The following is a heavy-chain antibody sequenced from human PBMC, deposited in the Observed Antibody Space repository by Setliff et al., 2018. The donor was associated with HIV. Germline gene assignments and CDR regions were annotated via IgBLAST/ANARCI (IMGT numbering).Heavy chain of an antibody. CDR3: AKDVTYYYDSSGSYGMDV. D-gene: IGHD3-22*01. Sequence: VGSLRLSCAASGFTFSSYSMNWVRQAPGKGLEWVSFISRTSSYIYYADSLKGRFTISRDNAKNTLYLQMNSLRAEDTAVYYCAKDVTYYYDSSGSYGMDVWGQGTTVTVSS. V-gene: IGHV3-21*01. CDR2: ISRTSSYI. CDR1: GFTFSSYS. J-gene: IGHJ6*02.